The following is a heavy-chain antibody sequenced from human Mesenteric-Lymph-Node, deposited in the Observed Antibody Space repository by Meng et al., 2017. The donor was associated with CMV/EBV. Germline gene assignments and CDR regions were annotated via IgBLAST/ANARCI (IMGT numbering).Heavy chain of an antibody. Sequence: GESLKISCAASGFTFSSYSMNWVRQAPGKGLEWVSSISTSNSYIFYADSVKGRFTISRDNAKNSLYLQMNSLRAEDTAVYYCARALGGSYDFWSGYLDYWGQGALVTVSS. CDR2: ISTSNSYI. J-gene: IGHJ4*02. V-gene: IGHV3-21*01. CDR3: ARALGGSYDFWSGYLDY. CDR1: GFTFSSYS. D-gene: IGHD3-3*01.